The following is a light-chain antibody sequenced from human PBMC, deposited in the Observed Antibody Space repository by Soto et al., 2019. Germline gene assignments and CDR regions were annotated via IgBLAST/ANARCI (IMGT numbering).Light chain of an antibody. CDR2: AGF. J-gene: IGKJ1*01. CDR3: LQDYVSPWT. V-gene: IGKV1-6*01. CDR1: QDISNN. Sequence: AIQMTQAPPSLAASVGDRVTITCRASQDISNNLAWYQHKPGKAPNLLIYAGFSLRSGVPSRFGGSKSGRDFTLTISGLQPEDVGTYYCLQDYVSPWTFGRGTKVVIK.